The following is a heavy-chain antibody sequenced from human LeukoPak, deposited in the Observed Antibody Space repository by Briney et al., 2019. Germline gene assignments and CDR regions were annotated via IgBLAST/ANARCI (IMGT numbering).Heavy chain of an antibody. CDR2: INHSGRI. CDR3: VRGVDGWAGFDP. J-gene: IGHJ5*02. V-gene: IGHV4-34*01. Sequence: TSETLSLTCAAYGGSFSGNYWTWIRQPPGKGLEWIGEINHSGRIKYKPSLESRVTISVDTSKNQFSLKLSSVTAADTAVYYCVRGVDGWAGFDPWGQGTLVTVSS. CDR1: GGSFSGNY. D-gene: IGHD5-24*01.